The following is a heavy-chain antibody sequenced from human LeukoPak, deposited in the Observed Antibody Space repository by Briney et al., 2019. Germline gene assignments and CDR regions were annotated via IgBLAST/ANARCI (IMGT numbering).Heavy chain of an antibody. CDR3: AKDPYPYYDSSGSS. V-gene: IGHV3-33*06. Sequence: PGGSLRLSCAASGFTFRSYGMHWVRRAPGKGLEWVAVIWYDGSNKNYADSVKGRFTISRDNSKNTLYLQMNSLRAEDTAVYYCAKDPYPYYDSSGSSWGQGTLVTVSS. CDR1: GFTFRSYG. CDR2: IWYDGSNK. J-gene: IGHJ4*02. D-gene: IGHD3-22*01.